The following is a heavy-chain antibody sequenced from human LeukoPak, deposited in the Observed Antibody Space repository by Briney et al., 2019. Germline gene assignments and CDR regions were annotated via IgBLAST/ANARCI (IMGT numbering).Heavy chain of an antibody. D-gene: IGHD5-18*01. CDR2: TSSSGNTI. Sequence: GGSLRLSCAASGFTLSSYEMNWIRQAPGKGLEWVSYTSSSGNTIYYADSVKGRFTISRDNAKNSLYLQMNSLRAEDTAVYYCARGRYSYGLYYFDYWGQGTLVTVSS. CDR1: GFTLSSYE. V-gene: IGHV3-48*03. CDR3: ARGRYSYGLYYFDY. J-gene: IGHJ4*02.